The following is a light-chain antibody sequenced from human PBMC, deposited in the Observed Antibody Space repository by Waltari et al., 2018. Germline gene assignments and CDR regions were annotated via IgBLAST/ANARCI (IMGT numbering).Light chain of an antibody. CDR3: CSYAGSIFIWV. J-gene: IGLJ3*02. CDR1: SGDVGGYNY. CDR2: DVT. V-gene: IGLV2-11*01. Sequence: QSALTQPRSVSGSPGLSVTISCTGTSGDVGGYNYVSWYQHHPGKAPKLLIYDVTKRPSGVPDRFSGSKSCNTASLTISGLQADDEADYYCCSYAGSIFIWVFGGGTKLTVL.